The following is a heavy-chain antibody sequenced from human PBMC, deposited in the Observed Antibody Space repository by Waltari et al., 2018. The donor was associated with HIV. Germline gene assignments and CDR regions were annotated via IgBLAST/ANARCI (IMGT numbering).Heavy chain of an antibody. CDR1: GGTFSSYD. Sequence: QVQLVQSGAEVKKPGSSVKVSCKASGGTFSSYDISWVRQAPEQGLEWMGGIIPIFGTTNYAQKFQGRVTITADESTSTAYMELSSLRSEDTAVYYCARDLSPKVVAGTVFQHWGQGTLVTVSS. CDR3: ARDLSPKVVAGTVFQH. J-gene: IGHJ1*01. V-gene: IGHV1-69*01. CDR2: IIPIFGTT. D-gene: IGHD6-19*01.